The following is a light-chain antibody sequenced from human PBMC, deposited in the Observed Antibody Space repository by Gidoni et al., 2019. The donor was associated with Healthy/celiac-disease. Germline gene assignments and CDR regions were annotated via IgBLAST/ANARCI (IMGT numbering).Light chain of an antibody. CDR1: SSDVGSYNL. CDR3: CSYAGRSNLAV. V-gene: IGLV2-23*01. Sequence: HSALTQPSSVSWSPGQSITISCTGTSSDVGSYNLVSWYQQHPGKAPKLMMYEGSKRPSGVSNRFSGSKSGNTASLTISGLKAEDEDDYYCCSYAGRSNLAVFGGGTKLTVL. CDR2: EGS. J-gene: IGLJ2*01.